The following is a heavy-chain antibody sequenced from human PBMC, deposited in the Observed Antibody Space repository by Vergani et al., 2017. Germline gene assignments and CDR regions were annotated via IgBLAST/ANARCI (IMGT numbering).Heavy chain of an antibody. J-gene: IGHJ4*02. CDR1: GGTFSSYA. CDR3: VLRGYSSSWYYFDY. Sequence: QVQLVQSGAEVKKPGSSVKVSCKASGGTFSSYAISWVRQAPGQGLEWMGGIIPISGTANYAQKFQGRVTITADESTSTAYMERSRLRSEDTAVYYCVLRGYSSSWYYFDYWGQGTLVTVSS. V-gene: IGHV1-69*01. CDR2: IIPISGTA. D-gene: IGHD6-13*01.